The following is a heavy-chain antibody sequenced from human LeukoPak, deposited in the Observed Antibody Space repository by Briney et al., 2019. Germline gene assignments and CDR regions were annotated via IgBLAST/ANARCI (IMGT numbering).Heavy chain of an antibody. CDR1: GYTFTGYY. V-gene: IGHV1-2*02. CDR2: INPNSGGK. D-gene: IGHD6-19*01. CDR3: ARFGRIAVAVGSNWFDP. J-gene: IGHJ5*02. Sequence: GASVKVSCKASGYTFTGYYMHWVRQAPGQGLEWMGWINPNSGGKKYAQKLQGRVTMTRDTSISTAYMELSRLRSDDTAVYYCARFGRIAVAVGSNWFDPWGQGTLVTVSS.